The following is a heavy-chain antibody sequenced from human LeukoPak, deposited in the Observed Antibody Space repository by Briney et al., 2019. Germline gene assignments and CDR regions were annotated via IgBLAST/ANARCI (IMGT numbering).Heavy chain of an antibody. CDR3: ARVRIVVVPAAMPVFDY. CDR1: GYTFTSYG. V-gene: IGHV1-18*01. J-gene: IGHJ4*02. CDR2: ISAYNGNT. D-gene: IGHD2-2*01. Sequence: GASVKVSCKASGYTFTSYGISWVRQAPGQGLEWMGWISAYNGNTNYAQKLQGRVTMTTDTSTSTAYMELRSLRSDDTAVYYCARVRIVVVPAAMPVFDYWGQGTLATVSS.